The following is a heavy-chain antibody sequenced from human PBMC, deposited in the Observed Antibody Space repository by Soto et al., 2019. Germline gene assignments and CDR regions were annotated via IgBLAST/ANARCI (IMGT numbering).Heavy chain of an antibody. CDR3: ARVWENVVVTAHFDY. CDR2: ISAYNGNT. V-gene: IGHV1-18*01. Sequence: QVQLVQSGAEVKKPGASVKVSCKASGYTFTSYGISWVRQAPGQGLEWMGWISAYNGNTNYAQKLQGRVTMTTDTTTSTAYMELRSLRSDDTAVYYCARVWENVVVTAHFDYWGQGTLVTVSS. J-gene: IGHJ4*02. CDR1: GYTFTSYG. D-gene: IGHD2-21*02.